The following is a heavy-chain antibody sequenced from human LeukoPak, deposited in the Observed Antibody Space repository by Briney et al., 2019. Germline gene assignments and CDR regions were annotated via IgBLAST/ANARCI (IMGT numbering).Heavy chain of an antibody. D-gene: IGHD6-19*01. CDR1: GGAINGYY. CDR3: ARVTTVAGSDYFGY. CDR2: IYYNGST. Sequence: PSETLSLTCTVSGGAINGYYWNWIRQTPGKGLEWIGYIYYNGSTNYNPSLKSRVTTSLDTSKNHFSLKLSSVTAADTAVYYCARVTTVAGSDYFGYWGQGTPVTVSS. V-gene: IGHV4-59*01. J-gene: IGHJ4*02.